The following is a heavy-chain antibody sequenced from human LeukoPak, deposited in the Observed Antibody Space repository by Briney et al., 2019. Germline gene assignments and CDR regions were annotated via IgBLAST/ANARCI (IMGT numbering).Heavy chain of an antibody. CDR3: PRDYDSEEY. D-gene: IGHD3-3*01. J-gene: IGHJ4*02. Sequence: ASVKVSCKASGGPFNNYTISWVRQAPGQGLEWMGRIIPMFDIADYSQTFQDRLTVTADRSTNTVYMELSSLRSEDTAVYYCPRDYDSEEYWGQGTLVTVSS. CDR1: GGPFNNYT. CDR2: IIPMFDIA. V-gene: IGHV1-69*04.